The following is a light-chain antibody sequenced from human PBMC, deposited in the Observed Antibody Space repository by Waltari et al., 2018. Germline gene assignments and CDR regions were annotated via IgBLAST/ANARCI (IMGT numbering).Light chain of an antibody. V-gene: IGLV2-14*03. CDR1: SPDIGHYDY. Sequence: ALTQPASGSGSPGQSITISCRGTSPDIGHYDYVAWYLQHPATAPKLIIFDVSKRPSGISDRFSASKSGSTASLTISGLQAEDEGEYFCGSYTTNSPFAVVFGGGTKLTVL. CDR3: GSYTTNSPFAVV. CDR2: DVS. J-gene: IGLJ2*01.